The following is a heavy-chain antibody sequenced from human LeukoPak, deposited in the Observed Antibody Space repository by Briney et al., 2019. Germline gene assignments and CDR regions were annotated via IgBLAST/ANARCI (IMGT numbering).Heavy chain of an antibody. D-gene: IGHD3-22*01. CDR1: GGSISSSSYY. CDR3: ARVIYDIAEWYWFDP. J-gene: IGHJ5*02. Sequence: SETLSLTCTVSGGSISSSSYYWGWIRQPPGKGLEWIGEINHSGSTNYNPSLKSRVTISVDTSKNQFSLKLSSVTAADTAVYYCARVIYDIAEWYWFDPWGQGTLVTVSS. V-gene: IGHV4-39*07. CDR2: INHSGST.